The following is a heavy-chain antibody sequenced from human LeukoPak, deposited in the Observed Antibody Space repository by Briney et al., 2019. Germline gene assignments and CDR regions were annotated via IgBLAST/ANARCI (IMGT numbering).Heavy chain of an antibody. CDR3: ARHRTPDADCSSTSCYRSGAGRWFDP. J-gene: IGHJ5*02. CDR1: GYTFTSYG. Sequence: ASVKVSCKASGYTFTSYGISWVRQAPGQGLEWMGWISAYNGNTNYAKKLQGRVTMTTDTSTSKAYMELRSLRSDDTAVYYCARHRTPDADCSSTSCYRSGAGRWFDPWGQGTLVTVSS. D-gene: IGHD2-2*02. CDR2: ISAYNGNT. V-gene: IGHV1-18*04.